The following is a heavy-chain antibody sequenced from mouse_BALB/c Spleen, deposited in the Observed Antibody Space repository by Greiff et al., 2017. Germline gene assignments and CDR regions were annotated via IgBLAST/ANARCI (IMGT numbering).Heavy chain of an antibody. CDR3: ARWLLSYYYAMDY. Sequence: VQLQQSGAELARPGASVKISCKASGYTFTSYTMPWVKQRPGQGPEWIGYINPSSGYTNYNQKFKDKATLTADKSSSTAYMQLSSLTSEDSAVYYCARWLLSYYYAMDYWGQGTSDTVSS. CDR2: INPSSGYT. CDR1: GYTFTSYT. V-gene: IGHV1-4*01. D-gene: IGHD2-3*01. J-gene: IGHJ4*01.